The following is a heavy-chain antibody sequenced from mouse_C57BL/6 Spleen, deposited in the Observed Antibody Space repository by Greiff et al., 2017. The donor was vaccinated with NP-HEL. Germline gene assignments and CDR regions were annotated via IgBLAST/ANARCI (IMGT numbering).Heavy chain of an antibody. CDR2: IYPGDGDT. D-gene: IGHD2-10*02. J-gene: IGHJ2*01. Sequence: QVQLQQSGPELVKPGASVKISCKASGYAFSSSWMNWVKQRPGKGLEWIGRIYPGDGDTNYNGKFKGKATLTADKSSSTAYMQLSSLTSEDSAVYFCATSSTIYFDYWGQGTTLTVSS. CDR1: GYAFSSSW. V-gene: IGHV1-82*01. CDR3: ATSSTIYFDY.